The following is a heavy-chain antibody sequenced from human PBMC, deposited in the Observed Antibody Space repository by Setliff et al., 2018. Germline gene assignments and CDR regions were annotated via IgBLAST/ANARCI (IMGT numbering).Heavy chain of an antibody. CDR1: GYRFTNSW. CDR2: IHPGDSDI. Sequence: GESLTISCKGSGYRFTNSWIGWVRQMPGKGLEWMGIIHPGDSDIRYGPSFQGQVTISADKSINTAYLQWVGLKASDTAMYYCAVLQVPLAAPAHFEFWGQGTPVTSPQ. CDR3: AVLQVPLAAPAHFEF. V-gene: IGHV5-51*01. J-gene: IGHJ4*02. D-gene: IGHD3-10*01.